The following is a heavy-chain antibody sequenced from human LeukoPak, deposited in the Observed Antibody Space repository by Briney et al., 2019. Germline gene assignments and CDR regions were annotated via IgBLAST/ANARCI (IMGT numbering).Heavy chain of an antibody. CDR2: FDPEDGET. D-gene: IGHD4-17*01. J-gene: IGHJ3*02. CDR1: GYTLTELS. V-gene: IGHV1-24*01. Sequence: SVKVSCKVSGYTLTELSMHWVRQAPGKGLEWMGGFDPEDGETIYAQKFQGRVTMTEDTSTDTAYMELSSLRSEDTAVYYCATPDYGDYEGVFDIWGQGTMVTVSS. CDR3: ATPDYGDYEGVFDI.